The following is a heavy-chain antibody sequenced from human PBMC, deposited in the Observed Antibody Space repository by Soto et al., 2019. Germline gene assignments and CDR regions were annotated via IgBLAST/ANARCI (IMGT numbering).Heavy chain of an antibody. CDR1: GFTFSSYW. Sequence: GGSLRLSCAASGFTFSSYWMSWVRQAPGKGLEWVANIKKDGSEKYYVDSVKGRFTISRDNAKNSLYLQMNSLRAEDTAVYYCSRYIAVADIPFDYWGQGTLVTVSS. CDR3: SRYIAVADIPFDY. D-gene: IGHD6-19*01. J-gene: IGHJ4*02. CDR2: IKKDGSEK. V-gene: IGHV3-7*01.